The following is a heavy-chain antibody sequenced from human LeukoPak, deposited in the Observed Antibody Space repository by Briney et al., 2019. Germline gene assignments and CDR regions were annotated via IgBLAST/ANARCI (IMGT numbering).Heavy chain of an antibody. CDR1: GGSISDYY. J-gene: IGHJ4*02. CDR2: IYISGTT. D-gene: IGHD5-18*01. V-gene: IGHV4-4*07. CDR3: ASHTAMANFDY. Sequence: PSETLSLTCTVSGGSISDYYWSWIRQPAGKGLEWIGRIYISGTTNYNPSLMSRITMSLDTSKNQLSLRLSSVTAADTAVYYCASHTAMANFDYWGQGTLVTVSS.